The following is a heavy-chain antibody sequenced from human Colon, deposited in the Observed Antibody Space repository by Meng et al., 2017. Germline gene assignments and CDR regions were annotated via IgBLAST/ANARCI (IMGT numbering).Heavy chain of an antibody. CDR2: IFHSGST. Sequence: SETLSLTCTVSGDSISSRYFWGWIRQPPGKGLEWIGSIFHSGSTFYNPSLKSRVTISLDKSKNQFSLKLSSVTAADTAVYYCADFRSRRLNSDSGTCYPDFFDSWGQGTLVTVSS. D-gene: IGHD2-15*01. J-gene: IGHJ4*02. CDR3: ADFRSRRLNSDSGTCYPDFFDS. V-gene: IGHV4-38-2*02. CDR1: GDSISSRYF.